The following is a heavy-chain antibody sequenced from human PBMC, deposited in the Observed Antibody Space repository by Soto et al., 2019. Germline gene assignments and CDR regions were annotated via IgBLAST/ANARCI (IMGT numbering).Heavy chain of an antibody. V-gene: IGHV4-59*01. J-gene: IGHJ3*02. D-gene: IGHD3-16*01. CDR2: IYYSGST. CDR1: GGSISSYY. Sequence: QVQLQESGPGLVKPSETLSLTCTVSGGSISSYYWSWIRQPPGKGLEWIGYIYYSGSTNYNPSLMSRVTISVDTSKTQFSLKLSSVTAADPAVYYCARDSPYYDYVGGSYKSTPQADAFDIWGQGTMVTVSS. CDR3: ARDSPYYDYVGGSYKSTPQADAFDI.